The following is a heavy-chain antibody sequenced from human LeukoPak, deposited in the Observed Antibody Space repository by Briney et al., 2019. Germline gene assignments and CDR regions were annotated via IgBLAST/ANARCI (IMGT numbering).Heavy chain of an antibody. CDR3: ARDLRYSSGWSASGMDV. J-gene: IGHJ6*03. CDR2: IIPIFGKA. Sequence: ASVKVSCKASGGTFSNYGISWVRQAPGQGLECMGGIIPIFGKANYAQKFQGRVTITADESTSTAYMELSSLRSEDTAVYYCARDLRYSSGWSASGMDVWGKGTTVTISS. CDR1: GGTFSNYG. D-gene: IGHD6-19*01. V-gene: IGHV1-69*13.